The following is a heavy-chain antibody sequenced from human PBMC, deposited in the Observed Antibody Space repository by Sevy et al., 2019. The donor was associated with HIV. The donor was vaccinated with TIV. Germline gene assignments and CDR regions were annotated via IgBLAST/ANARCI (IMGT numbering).Heavy chain of an antibody. J-gene: IGHJ4*02. CDR2: VSYDGSNK. CDR1: GFTFSNYP. Sequence: GGSLRLSCAGSGFTFSNYPMHWVRQAPGKGLEWVAVVSYDGSNKYYADSVRGRFTISRDNSKNTLFLQMNSLRHEDTAVYYCARVLFDDIRTGYFSHFDYWGQGTPVTVSS. V-gene: IGHV3-30-3*01. D-gene: IGHD3-9*01. CDR3: ARVLFDDIRTGYFSHFDY.